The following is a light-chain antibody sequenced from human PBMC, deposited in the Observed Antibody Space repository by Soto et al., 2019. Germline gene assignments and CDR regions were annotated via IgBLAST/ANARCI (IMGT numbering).Light chain of an antibody. J-gene: IGLJ2*01. Sequence: QSVLTQPPSVSGAPGQRVTISCSGSRSKIGAGDDVQWYQQLPGAAPKLLIFGNSNRPSGVPDRFSGSRSGTSASLAITGLQAEDEADYVCQSYDISMSGSVIFGGGTKLTV. CDR2: GNS. CDR3: QSYDISMSGSVI. V-gene: IGLV1-40*01. CDR1: RSKIGAGDD.